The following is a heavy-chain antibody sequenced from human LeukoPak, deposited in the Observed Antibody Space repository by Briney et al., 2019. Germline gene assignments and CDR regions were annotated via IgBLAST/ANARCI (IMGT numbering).Heavy chain of an antibody. CDR3: ARRSLVPAALYYYYGMDV. V-gene: IGHV3-11*04. D-gene: IGHD2-2*01. CDR1: GFTFSDYY. Sequence: GGSLRLSCAASGFTFSDYYMSWIRQAPGKGLEWVSYISSSGSTIYYADSVKGRFTISRDNAKNTLYLQMNSLRAEDTAVYYCARRSLVPAALYYYYGMDVWGQGTTVTVSS. J-gene: IGHJ6*02. CDR2: ISSSGSTI.